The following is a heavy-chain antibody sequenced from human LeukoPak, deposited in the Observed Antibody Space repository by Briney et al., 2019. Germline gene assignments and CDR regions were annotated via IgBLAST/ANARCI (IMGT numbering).Heavy chain of an antibody. D-gene: IGHD4-17*01. CDR3: AKGYYGDFRTHFDY. J-gene: IGHJ4*02. CDR2: ISWNSGSI. V-gene: IGHV3-9*01. Sequence: GRSLRLSCAASGFTFDDYAMHWVRQAPGKGLEWVSGISWNSGSIGYADSVKGRFTISRDNAKNSLYLQMNSLRAEDTALYSCAKGYYGDFRTHFDYWGQGTLVTVSS. CDR1: GFTFDDYA.